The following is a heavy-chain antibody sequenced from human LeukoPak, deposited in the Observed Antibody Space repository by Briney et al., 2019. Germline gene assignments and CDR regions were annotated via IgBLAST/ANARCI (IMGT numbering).Heavy chain of an antibody. V-gene: IGHV3-7*01. Sequence: PGGSLRLSCAASRFTFSSYGMSWVRQAPGKGLEWVANIQQDGSEKYYVDSVKGRFTISRDNAKNPLYLQMNSLRAEDTAVYYCARDDRVVLDYWGQGTLVTVSS. D-gene: IGHD2-2*01. J-gene: IGHJ4*02. CDR1: RFTFSSYG. CDR3: ARDDRVVLDY. CDR2: IQQDGSEK.